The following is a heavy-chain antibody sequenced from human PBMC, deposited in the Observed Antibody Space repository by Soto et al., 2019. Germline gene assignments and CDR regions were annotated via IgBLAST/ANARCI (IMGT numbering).Heavy chain of an antibody. J-gene: IGHJ3*02. D-gene: IGHD4-17*01. Sequence: SETLSLTCAVYGGSFSGYYWSWIRQPPGKGLEWIGEINHSGSTNYNPSLKSRVTISVDTSKNQFSLKLSSVTAADTAVYYCAILHDYGDPEEDSGAFDIWGQGTMVTVSS. CDR3: AILHDYGDPEEDSGAFDI. CDR1: GGSFSGYY. CDR2: INHSGST. V-gene: IGHV4-34*01.